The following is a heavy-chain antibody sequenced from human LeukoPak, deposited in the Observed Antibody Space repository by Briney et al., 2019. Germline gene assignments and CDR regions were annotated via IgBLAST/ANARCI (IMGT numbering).Heavy chain of an antibody. Sequence: ASVKVSCKASGYTFTAYYMHWVRQAPGQGLEWMGWVNSNSGGTNYAQRFRGRVTMTRDTSINTAYMELSGLRPDDTAVYYCAIRDTDMVSPPHYWGQGTLVTVSS. V-gene: IGHV1-2*02. CDR3: AIRDTDMVSPPHY. CDR1: GYTFTAYY. J-gene: IGHJ4*02. D-gene: IGHD5-18*01. CDR2: VNSNSGGT.